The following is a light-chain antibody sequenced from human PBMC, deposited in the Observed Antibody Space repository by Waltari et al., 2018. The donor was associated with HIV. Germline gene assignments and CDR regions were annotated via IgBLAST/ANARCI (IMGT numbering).Light chain of an antibody. Sequence: NFMLTQPHSVSASPRKTVTISCTRCSGSIASTYMQWYQQRPGSSPTTVIYEDNQRPSGVPDRFSGSIDSSSNSDSLTISGLKTEDEADYYCQSYDSSNVVFGGGTKLTVL. CDR3: QSYDSSNVV. CDR2: EDN. V-gene: IGLV6-57*01. J-gene: IGLJ2*01. CDR1: SGSIASTY.